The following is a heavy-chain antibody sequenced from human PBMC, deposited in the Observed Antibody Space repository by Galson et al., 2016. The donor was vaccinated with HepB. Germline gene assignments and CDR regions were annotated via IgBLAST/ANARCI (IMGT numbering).Heavy chain of an antibody. D-gene: IGHD3-10*01. CDR2: ISGSADST. J-gene: IGHJ3*02. CDR1: GFTFSSYP. Sequence: SLRLSCAASGFTFSSYPMSWVRQAPGKGLEWVSTISGSADSTYYADSVKGRFSISRDKSRNTLYVQMNSLRAEDTAIYYCAKMKYNGSGSLSTFDIWGPGTMVTVSS. CDR3: AKMKYNGSGSLSTFDI. V-gene: IGHV3-23*01.